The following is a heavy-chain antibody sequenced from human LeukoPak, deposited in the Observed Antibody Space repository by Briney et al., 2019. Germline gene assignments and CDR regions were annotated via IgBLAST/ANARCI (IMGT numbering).Heavy chain of an antibody. V-gene: IGHV4-59*01. CDR1: GGSISIYY. Sequence: SETLSLTCTVSGGSISIYYWSWIRQPPGKGLEWIGYIYYSGSTNYNPSLKSRVTISVDTSKNQFSLKLSSVTAADTAVYYCARRGKWLVRGMDVWGQGTTVTVSS. J-gene: IGHJ6*02. CDR2: IYYSGST. D-gene: IGHD6-19*01. CDR3: ARRGKWLVRGMDV.